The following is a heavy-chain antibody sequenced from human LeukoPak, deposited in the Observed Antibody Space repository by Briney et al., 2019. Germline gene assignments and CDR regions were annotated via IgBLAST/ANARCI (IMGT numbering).Heavy chain of an antibody. CDR1: RYIFTTYA. CDR2: INADDGNT. J-gene: IGHJ4*02. V-gene: IGHV1-3*01. CDR3: ARWWDSSGFDD. Sequence: ASVKVSCKTSRYIFTTYAIHWVRQAPGRGLEWMGLINADDGNTKYSQKFQGRVTTTRDTSASTAYMELSSLRSEDTAVYYCARWWDSSGFDDWGQGTLVTVSS. D-gene: IGHD3-22*01.